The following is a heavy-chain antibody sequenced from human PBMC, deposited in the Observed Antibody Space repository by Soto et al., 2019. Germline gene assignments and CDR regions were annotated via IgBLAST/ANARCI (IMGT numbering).Heavy chain of an antibody. V-gene: IGHV3-74*01. CDR3: ARVRGDYARRKAYFDY. Sequence: EVQLVESGGGLVQPGGSLRLSCAASGFTFSSYWMHWVRQAPGKGLVWVSRINSDGSSTSYADSVKGRFTISRDNAKNTLYLQMNRLRAEDTAVYYCARVRGDYARRKAYFDYWGQGTLVTVSS. CDR2: INSDGSST. CDR1: GFTFSSYW. J-gene: IGHJ4*02. D-gene: IGHD4-17*01.